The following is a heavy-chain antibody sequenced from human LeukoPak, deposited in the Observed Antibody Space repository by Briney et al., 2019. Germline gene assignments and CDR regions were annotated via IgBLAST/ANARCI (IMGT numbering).Heavy chain of an antibody. V-gene: IGHV4-59*12. J-gene: IGHJ5*02. CDR3: ARDLRDITIFGVVIGTDWFDP. CDR1: GGSISSYY. D-gene: IGHD3-3*01. Sequence: SETLSLTCTVSGGSISSYYWSWIRQPPGKGLEWIGYIYYSGSTNYNPSLKSRVTISVDTSKNQFSLKLSSVTAADTAVYYCARDLRDITIFGVVIGTDWFDPWGQGTLVTVSS. CDR2: IYYSGST.